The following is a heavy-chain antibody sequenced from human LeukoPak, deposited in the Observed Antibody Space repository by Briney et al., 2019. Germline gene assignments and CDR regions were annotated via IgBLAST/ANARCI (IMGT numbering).Heavy chain of an antibody. V-gene: IGHV4-34*01. D-gene: IGHD1-26*01. CDR3: ARTGKGDGWELMVLDPHYFDY. CDR2: INHSGST. Sequence: PSETLSLTCAVYGGSFSGYYWSWLRQPPGKGLEWIGEINHSGSTNYNPSLKSRVTISVDTSKNQFSLKLSSVTAADTAVYYCARTGKGDGWELMVLDPHYFDYWGQGTLVTVSS. CDR1: GGSFSGYY. J-gene: IGHJ4*02.